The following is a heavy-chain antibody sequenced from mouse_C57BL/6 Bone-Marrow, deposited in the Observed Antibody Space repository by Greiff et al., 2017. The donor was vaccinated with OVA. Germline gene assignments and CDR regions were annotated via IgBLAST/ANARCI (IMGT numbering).Heavy chain of an antibody. Sequence: EVMLVESGGGLVQPGGSLKLSCAASGFTFSDYGMAWVRQAPRKGPEWVAFISNLAYSIYYADTVTGRFTISRENAKNTLYLEMSSLRSEDTAMYYCARHAGYYGSSEAWFAYWGQGTLVTVSA. CDR1: GFTFSDYG. CDR3: ARHAGYYGSSEAWFAY. CDR2: ISNLAYSI. D-gene: IGHD1-1*01. J-gene: IGHJ3*01. V-gene: IGHV5-15*01.